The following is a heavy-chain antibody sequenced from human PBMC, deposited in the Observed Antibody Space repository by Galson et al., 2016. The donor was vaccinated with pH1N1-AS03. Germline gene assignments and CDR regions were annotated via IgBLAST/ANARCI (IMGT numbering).Heavy chain of an antibody. D-gene: IGHD7-27*01. CDR2: ISSYNGHT. CDR1: GYTFATYG. V-gene: IGHV1-18*01. J-gene: IGHJ4*02. CDR3: ARGPGTGDPEFDY. Sequence: SVKVSCKASGYTFATYGISWVRQAPGQGLEWMGWISSYNGHTNYAQKLQGRVTMTTETSTSTAYMELRSLRSDDTAVYYCARGPGTGDPEFDYWGQGTLVTVSS.